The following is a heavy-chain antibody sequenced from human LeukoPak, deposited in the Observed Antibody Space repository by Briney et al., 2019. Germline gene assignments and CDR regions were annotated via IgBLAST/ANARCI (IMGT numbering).Heavy chain of an antibody. CDR3: ARGKSGYTFGPLDS. CDR1: GFSISSSW. V-gene: IGHV3-74*01. CDR2: IFHDGNDI. D-gene: IGHD5-18*01. Sequence: GGSLRLSCVASGFSISSSWTHWVRQVPGKGLVWVSRIFHDGNDISYADSVKGRFTISRDNSKNTLYLQMNSLRAEDTAVYFCARGKSGYTFGPLDSWGQGTLVTVSS. J-gene: IGHJ4*02.